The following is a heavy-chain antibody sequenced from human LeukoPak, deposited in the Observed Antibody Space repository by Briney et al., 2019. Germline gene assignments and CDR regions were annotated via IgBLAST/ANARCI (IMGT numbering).Heavy chain of an antibody. CDR2: ISGSGGST. CDR1: GFTFSSYA. V-gene: IGHV3-23*01. J-gene: IGHJ4*02. D-gene: IGHD3-9*01. CDR3: AKSDWFDLIIYFDY. Sequence: PGGSLRLSCAASGFTFSSYAMSWVRQAPGKGLEWVSAISGSGGSTYYADSVKGRFTISRDKSKNTLYLQMNSLRAEDTAVYYCAKSDWFDLIIYFDYWGQGALVTVSP.